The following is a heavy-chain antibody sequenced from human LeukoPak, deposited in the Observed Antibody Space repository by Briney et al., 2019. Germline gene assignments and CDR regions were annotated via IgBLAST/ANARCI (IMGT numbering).Heavy chain of an antibody. J-gene: IGHJ4*02. Sequence: GGSLRLSCAASGFTFSNAWMSWVRQAPGKGLEWVSAISGSGGSTYYADSVKGRFTISRDNSKNTLYLQMNSLRAEDTAVYYCAKVQLLWFGELSQIRSYYFDYWGQGTLVTVSS. CDR1: GFTFSNAW. D-gene: IGHD3-10*01. V-gene: IGHV3-23*01. CDR2: ISGSGGST. CDR3: AKVQLLWFGELSQIRSYYFDY.